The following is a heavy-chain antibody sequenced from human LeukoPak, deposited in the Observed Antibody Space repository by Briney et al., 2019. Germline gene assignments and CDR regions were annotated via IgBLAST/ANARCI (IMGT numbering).Heavy chain of an antibody. CDR1: GFTFSSYW. V-gene: IGHV3-74*01. D-gene: IGHD6-13*01. J-gene: IGHJ5*02. Sequence: GGSLRLSCAASGFTFSSYWMHWVRQAPGKGLVWVSRINSDGSSTNYADSAKGRFTISRDNAKNTLYLQMNSLRAEDTAVYYCARVWFAAWFDPWGQGTLVTVSS. CDR2: INSDGSST. CDR3: ARVWFAAWFDP.